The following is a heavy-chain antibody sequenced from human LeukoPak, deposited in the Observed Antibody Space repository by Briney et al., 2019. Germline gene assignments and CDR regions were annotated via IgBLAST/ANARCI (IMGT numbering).Heavy chain of an antibody. J-gene: IGHJ4*02. D-gene: IGHD6-13*01. Sequence: GGSLRLSCATSGFIFSTYALSWVRQAPGKGLEWASSISGSGGSTYHADSVKGRFTISRDSSKSTLYLQMNSLRAEDTAIYYCARVIRAAPGKGYFDYWGQGTLVTVSS. CDR1: GFIFSTYA. CDR2: ISGSGGST. CDR3: ARVIRAAPGKGYFDY. V-gene: IGHV3-23*01.